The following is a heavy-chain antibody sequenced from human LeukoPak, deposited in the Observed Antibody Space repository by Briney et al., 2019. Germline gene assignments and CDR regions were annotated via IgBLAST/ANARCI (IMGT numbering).Heavy chain of an antibody. CDR2: SDPEDGET. D-gene: IGHD1-14*01. CDR3: ATGLTVPPHADAFDI. Sequence: ASVKVSCKVSGYTLTELSMHWVRQAPGKGLEWMGGSDPEDGETIYAQKFQGRVTMTEDTSTDTAYMELSSLRSEDTAVYYCATGLTVPPHADAFDIWGQGTMVTVSS. J-gene: IGHJ3*02. V-gene: IGHV1-24*01. CDR1: GYTLTELS.